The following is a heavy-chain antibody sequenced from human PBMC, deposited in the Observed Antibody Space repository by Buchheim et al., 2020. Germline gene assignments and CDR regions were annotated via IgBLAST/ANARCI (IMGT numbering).Heavy chain of an antibody. CDR2: MNPNSGNT. V-gene: IGHV1-8*01. CDR3: ARGLEDLITVAYNWFDP. Sequence: QVQLVQSGAEVKKPGASVKVCCKASGYTFTNYDINWVRQATGQGLEWMGWMNPNSGNTGYAQKFQGRVTMTRNTSISTAYMELSSLRSEDTAVYYCARGLEDLITVAYNWFDPWGQGTL. D-gene: IGHD6-19*01. CDR1: GYTFTNYD. J-gene: IGHJ5*02.